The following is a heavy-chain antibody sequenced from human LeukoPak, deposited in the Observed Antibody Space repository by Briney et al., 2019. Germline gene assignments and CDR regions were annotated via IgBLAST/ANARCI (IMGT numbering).Heavy chain of an antibody. CDR3: ARAHLSSASTDYMTV. D-gene: IGHD6-6*01. Sequence: PGRSLRLSCAVSGFTFNSYGMHWVRQVPGKGLEWVAIISYDGTNKYYADSVKGRFTISRDSSKNTLYLQMNSLRPEDTAVYYCARAHLSSASTDYMTVWGKGTTVTVSS. CDR1: GFTFNSYG. J-gene: IGHJ6*03. CDR2: ISYDGTNK. V-gene: IGHV3-30*03.